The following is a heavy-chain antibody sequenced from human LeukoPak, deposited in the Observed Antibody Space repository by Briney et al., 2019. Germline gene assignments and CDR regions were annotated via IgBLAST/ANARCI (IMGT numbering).Heavy chain of an antibody. Sequence: GGSLRLSCAASGFTVSSNYMSWVRQAPGKGLEWVGFIRSRGYGGTIEYAASVKGRFTISRDDSKSIAYLQMNTLKTEDTGVYYCTRGREYSSYWGQGTLVTVTS. CDR3: TRGREYSSY. CDR1: GFTVSSNY. CDR2: IRSRGYGGTI. D-gene: IGHD5-12*01. J-gene: IGHJ4*02. V-gene: IGHV3-49*04.